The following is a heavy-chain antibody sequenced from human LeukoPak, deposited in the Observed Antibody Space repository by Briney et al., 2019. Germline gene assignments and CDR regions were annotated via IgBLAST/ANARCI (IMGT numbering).Heavy chain of an antibody. CDR3: ARDPNGDYIGTFDM. V-gene: IGHV3-23*01. D-gene: IGHD4-17*01. Sequence: PSGGSLRLSCAASEFTFSSYGMSWVRQAPGKGLEWVSSISGSGGSTQYADSVQGRFAISRDNSKNTLYLQMNSLRVEDTAMYFCARDPNGDYIGTFDMWGRGTMVSVSS. CDR1: EFTFSSYG. J-gene: IGHJ3*02. CDR2: ISGSGGST.